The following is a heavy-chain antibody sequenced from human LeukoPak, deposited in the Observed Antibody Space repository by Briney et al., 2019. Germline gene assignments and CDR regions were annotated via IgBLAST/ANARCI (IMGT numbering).Heavy chain of an antibody. CDR2: MNPSRGRT. Sequence: GASVKVSCKPYGYTFTAYDVNWRRQAAGQGVEGMGWMNPSRGRTSYTQQFRGRVTMTGDSSTRRAYMEMSGLTAGDTAVYYCARGLGVAFHYSYFYLDFWGKGTTVTVS. J-gene: IGHJ6*03. D-gene: IGHD3-3*01. CDR1: GYTFTAYD. V-gene: IGHV1-8*02. CDR3: ARGLGVAFHYSYFYLDF.